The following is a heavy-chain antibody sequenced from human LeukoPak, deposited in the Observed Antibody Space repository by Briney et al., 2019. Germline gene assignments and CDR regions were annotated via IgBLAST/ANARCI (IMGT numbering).Heavy chain of an antibody. CDR2: ISAYNGNT. Sequence: GASVKVSCKASGYTFTGYYMHWVRQAPGQGLEWMGWISAYNGNTNYAQKLQGRVTMTTDTSTSTAYMELRSLRSDDTAVYYCARGGLRYFDWLTYYGMDVWGQGTTVTVSS. CDR1: GYTFTGYY. V-gene: IGHV1-18*04. D-gene: IGHD3-9*01. J-gene: IGHJ6*02. CDR3: ARGGLRYFDWLTYYGMDV.